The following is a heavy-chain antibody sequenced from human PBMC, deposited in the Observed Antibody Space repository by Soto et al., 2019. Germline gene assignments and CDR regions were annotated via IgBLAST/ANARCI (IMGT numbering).Heavy chain of an antibody. J-gene: IGHJ5*02. CDR2: VSHDGNNE. D-gene: IGHD2-2*01. Sequence: QVQLVESGGGVVQPGRSLRLSCKGTGFTFSNYGIHWVRQAPGKGLEWVGSVSHDGNNEFYADSLKGRITISRDNSKNTVSLLISSLRVEDSAVYYCVRDQCRTTRCYLDYFDPWGQGTQVTVSS. CDR3: VRDQCRTTRCYLDYFDP. V-gene: IGHV3-33*08. CDR1: GFTFSNYG.